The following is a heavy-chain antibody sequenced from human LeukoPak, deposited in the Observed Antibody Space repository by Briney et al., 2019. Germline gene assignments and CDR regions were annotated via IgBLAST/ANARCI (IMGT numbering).Heavy chain of an antibody. CDR1: GFTFSNYW. Sequence: GGSLRLSCAASGFTFSNYWIHWVRQAPGRGLVWVSRIKSDGSTTNYADSVKGRFTISRDNAKNTVYLQMNSLRAEDTAVYYCAREEVTGYYSPLDYWGQGTLVTVSS. D-gene: IGHD3-9*01. V-gene: IGHV3-74*01. J-gene: IGHJ4*02. CDR2: IKSDGSTT. CDR3: AREEVTGYYSPLDY.